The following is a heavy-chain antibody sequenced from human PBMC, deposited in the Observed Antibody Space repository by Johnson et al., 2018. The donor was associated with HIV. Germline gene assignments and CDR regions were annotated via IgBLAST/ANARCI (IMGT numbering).Heavy chain of an antibody. J-gene: IGHJ3*02. CDR2: ISFDGSNK. CDR3: ARDLGWLQSGDAFDI. CDR1: GFTFSSFP. Sequence: QMQLVESGGGVVQPGRSLRLSCAASGFTFSSFPIHWVRQAPGKGLEWVAVISFDGSNKYYADSVKGRFTISRDNAKNTLYLQMNSLRAEDTAVYYCARDLGWLQSGDAFDIWGQGTMVTVSS. D-gene: IGHD5-24*01. V-gene: IGHV3-30*04.